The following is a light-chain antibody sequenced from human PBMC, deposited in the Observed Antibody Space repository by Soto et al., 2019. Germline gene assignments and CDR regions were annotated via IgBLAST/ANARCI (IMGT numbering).Light chain of an antibody. CDR1: QSVTNS. CDR3: QQRSSWPLT. CDR2: DAS. J-gene: IGKJ4*01. Sequence: EIVLIQSPATLSLSPGEGATLSCRARQSVTNSLAWYQQKPGQAPRLLIYDASKRATGIPARFSGSGSGTDFTLTISSLEPEDFAVFYCQQRSSWPLTFGGGTKVEIK. V-gene: IGKV3-11*01.